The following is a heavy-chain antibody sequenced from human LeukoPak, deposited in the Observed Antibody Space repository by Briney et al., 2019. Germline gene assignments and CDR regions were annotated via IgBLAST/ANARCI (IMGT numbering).Heavy chain of an antibody. J-gene: IGHJ4*02. CDR1: GGTFSSYA. Sequence: SVKVSCKASGGTFSSYAISWVRQAPGQGPEWMGGIIPIFGTANYAQKFQGRVTITADESTSTAYMELSSLRSEDTAVYYCARERHYDSSGYYYPEYYFDYWGQGTLVTVSS. CDR2: IIPIFGTA. CDR3: ARERHYDSSGYYYPEYYFDY. V-gene: IGHV1-69*13. D-gene: IGHD3-22*01.